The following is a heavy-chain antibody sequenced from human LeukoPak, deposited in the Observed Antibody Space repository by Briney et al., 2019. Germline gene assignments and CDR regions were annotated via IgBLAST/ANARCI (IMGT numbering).Heavy chain of an antibody. D-gene: IGHD1-26*01. CDR2: IRSKAYGGTT. V-gene: IGHV3-49*04. CDR1: GFTFGGYA. Sequence: GGSLRLSCTASGFTFGGYAMSWVRQAPGKGLEWVGFIRSKAYGGTTEYAASVKGRFTISRDDSKSIAYLQMNSLKTEDTAVYYCTREEGGSPDYWGQGTLVTVSS. CDR3: TREEGGSPDY. J-gene: IGHJ4*02.